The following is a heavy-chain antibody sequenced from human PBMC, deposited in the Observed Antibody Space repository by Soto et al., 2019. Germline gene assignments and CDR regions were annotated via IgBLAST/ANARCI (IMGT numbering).Heavy chain of an antibody. D-gene: IGHD6-19*01. Sequence: VQLVESGAGVLQPGRSLRLSCAASGFTFSDYAMHWVRQAPGKGLEWVAVVSHDGRNTNYADSVKARFTISRDSSKNAVSLEMTSLRAEDTAVYYCAKGVRQWLVTSDFTYWGQGALVTVSS. CDR2: VSHDGRNT. J-gene: IGHJ4*02. CDR1: GFTFSDYA. CDR3: AKGVRQWLVTSDFTY. V-gene: IGHV3-30*18.